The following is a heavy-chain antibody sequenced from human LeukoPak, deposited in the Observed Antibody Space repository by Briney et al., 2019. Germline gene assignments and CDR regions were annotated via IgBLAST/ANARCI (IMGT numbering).Heavy chain of an antibody. V-gene: IGHV3-64D*06. Sequence: PGGSLRLSCSASEFTFSDSAMHWVRQAPGKGLEYIAAISSNGGSTYDADSVKGRFTISRDKSKNTLYLQMSTLRAEDTALYYCVNGVDSSGWYADYWGQGALVTVSS. D-gene: IGHD6-19*01. CDR3: VNGVDSSGWYADY. J-gene: IGHJ4*02. CDR2: ISSNGGST. CDR1: EFTFSDSA.